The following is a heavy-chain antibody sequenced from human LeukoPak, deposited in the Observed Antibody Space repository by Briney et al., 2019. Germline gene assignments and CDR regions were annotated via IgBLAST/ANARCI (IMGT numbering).Heavy chain of an antibody. CDR1: GFTVSSNY. D-gene: IGHD3-9*01. V-gene: IGHV3-53*01. CDR3: ARERGSYDILTGHYYYYYMDV. Sequence: GGSLRLSCAASGFTVSSNYMSWVRQAPGKGLVWVSVIYSGGSTYYEACVKRRFTISRDNSKHTLYLQRNSLSAEDTAVYYCARERGSYDILTGHYYYYYMDVWGKGTTVTISS. CDR2: IYSGGST. J-gene: IGHJ6*03.